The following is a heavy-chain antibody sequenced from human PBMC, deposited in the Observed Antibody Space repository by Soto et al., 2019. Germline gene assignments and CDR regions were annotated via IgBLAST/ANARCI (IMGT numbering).Heavy chain of an antibody. CDR1: GFTFTNYG. Sequence: QVQLVESGGGVVQPGRSLQLSCSGSGFTFTNYGMHWVRRAPGKGLEWVAVISYDGSNKYYADSVKGRFTISRDNSRKTLYLTMNSLRDEDTAVYYCAKDGAPPYCSRVSCHSTPGYWGQGTLVTVSS. J-gene: IGHJ4*02. CDR2: ISYDGSNK. V-gene: IGHV3-30*18. CDR3: AKDGAPPYCSRVSCHSTPGY. D-gene: IGHD2-15*01.